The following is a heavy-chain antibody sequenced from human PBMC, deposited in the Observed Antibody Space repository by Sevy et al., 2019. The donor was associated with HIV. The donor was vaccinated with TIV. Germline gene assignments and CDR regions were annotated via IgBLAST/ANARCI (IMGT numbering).Heavy chain of an antibody. Sequence: SETLSLTCTVSGGSISSYYWSWIRQPPGKGLEWIGYIYYSGSTNYNPSLKSRVTISVDTSKNQVSLKLSSVTAADTAGYYCARRSLTKVTTLDDYYGMDVWGQGTTVTVSS. CDR3: ARRSLTKVTTLDDYYGMDV. V-gene: IGHV4-59*12. CDR2: IYYSGST. J-gene: IGHJ6*02. CDR1: GGSISSYY. D-gene: IGHD4-17*01.